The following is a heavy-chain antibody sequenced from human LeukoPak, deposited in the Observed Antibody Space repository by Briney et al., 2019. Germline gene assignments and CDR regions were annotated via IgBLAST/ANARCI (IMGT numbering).Heavy chain of an antibody. D-gene: IGHD1-26*01. Sequence: PVASVKVSCKASGGTFSSYAISWVRQAPGQGLEWMGGIIPIFGTANYAQKFQGRVTITADESTSTAYMELSSLRSEDTAVYYCARDTVGATSADYWGQGTLVTVSS. V-gene: IGHV1-69*13. CDR1: GGTFSSYA. CDR2: IIPIFGTA. J-gene: IGHJ4*02. CDR3: ARDTVGATSADY.